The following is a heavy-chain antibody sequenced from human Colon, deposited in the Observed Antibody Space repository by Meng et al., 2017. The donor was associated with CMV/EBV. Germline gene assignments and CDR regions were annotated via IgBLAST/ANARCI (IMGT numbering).Heavy chain of an antibody. CDR2: MTYDGGKE. J-gene: IGHJ4*02. CDR3: AKFRETKRDY. D-gene: IGHD1-7*01. CDR1: GFTFSSYG. V-gene: IGHV3-30*02. Sequence: GQLVESGGGVVQPGGSLRLYCVVSGFTFSSYGMHWVRQVPGKGLEWVAFMTYDGGKEYYADSVQGRFTISRDNFKNTLYLQMNSLRAEDTAIYYCAKFRETKRDYWGQGTLVTVSS.